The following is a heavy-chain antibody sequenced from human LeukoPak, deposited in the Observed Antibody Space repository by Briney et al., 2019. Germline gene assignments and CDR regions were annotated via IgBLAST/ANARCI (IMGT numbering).Heavy chain of an antibody. V-gene: IGHV3-9*01. CDR2: ISWNSGSI. D-gene: IGHD3-22*01. J-gene: IGHJ5*02. Sequence: GRSLRLSCAASGFTFDDYAMHWVRQAPGKGLEWVSGISWNSGSIGYADSVKGRFTISRDNAKNSLYLQMNSLRAEDTALYYCAKGWYYYDSSGPFDPWGQGTLVTVSS. CDR1: GFTFDDYA. CDR3: AKGWYYYDSSGPFDP.